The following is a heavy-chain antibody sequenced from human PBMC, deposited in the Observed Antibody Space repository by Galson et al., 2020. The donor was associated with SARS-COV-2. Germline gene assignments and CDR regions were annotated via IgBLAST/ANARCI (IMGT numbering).Heavy chain of an antibody. CDR3: AREGGGVSGVHNDAFDI. V-gene: IGHV4-61*01. CDR2: IYYSGST. CDR1: GGSVSSGSYY. J-gene: IGHJ3*02. Sequence: SETLSLTCTVSGGSVSSGSYYWSWIRQPQGKGLEWIGYIYYSGSTNYNPSLKSRVTISVDTSKNQFSLKLSSVTAADTAVYYCAREGGGVSGVHNDAFDIWGQGTMVTVSS. D-gene: IGHD3-16*01.